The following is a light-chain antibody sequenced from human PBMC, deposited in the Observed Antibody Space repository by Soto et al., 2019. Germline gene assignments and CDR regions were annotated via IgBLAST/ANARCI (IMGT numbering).Light chain of an antibody. Sequence: QSALTQPASVSGSPGQSITISCTGTSSDIGDYNYVSWYQRHPGRAPKLIIYNVNDRPPWISDRFSGSKSDNAASLTISGLQTEDEADYLCSSYTSTGPQVLFGGGTKLTVL. CDR2: NVN. CDR3: SSYTSTGPQVL. V-gene: IGLV2-14*03. J-gene: IGLJ2*01. CDR1: SSDIGDYNY.